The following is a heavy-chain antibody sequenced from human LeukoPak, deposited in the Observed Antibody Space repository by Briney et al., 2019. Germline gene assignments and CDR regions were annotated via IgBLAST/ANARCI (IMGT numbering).Heavy chain of an antibody. Sequence: PGGSLRLSCAASEFTFSTYAMSWVRQAPGNGLEWVSAIGSGDGKTYYADSVKGRFTISRDNSKNTLYLQMNSLRAEDTALYYCARGAGGDADAFDIWGQGTMVTVSS. J-gene: IGHJ3*02. D-gene: IGHD2-21*02. V-gene: IGHV3-23*01. CDR3: ARGAGGDADAFDI. CDR2: IGSGDGKT. CDR1: EFTFSTYA.